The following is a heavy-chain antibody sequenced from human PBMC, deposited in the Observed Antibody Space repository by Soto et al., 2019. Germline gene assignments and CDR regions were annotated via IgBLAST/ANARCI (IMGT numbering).Heavy chain of an antibody. Sequence: EVQLVESGGGLVKPGGSLRLSCAASGLAFSSYRMNWIRQAPGKGLEWVSSISSGSGYMFYADSVKGRFTISRDNAENSLYLQLSSLRAEDTAVYYCASGPENYHILTGYAYLDYWGQGTLVTVSS. J-gene: IGHJ4*02. CDR3: ASGPENYHILTGYAYLDY. V-gene: IGHV3-21*01. D-gene: IGHD3-9*01. CDR2: ISSGSGYM. CDR1: GLAFSSYR.